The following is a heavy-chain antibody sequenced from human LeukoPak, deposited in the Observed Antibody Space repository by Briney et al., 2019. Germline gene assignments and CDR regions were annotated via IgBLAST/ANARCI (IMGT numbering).Heavy chain of an antibody. V-gene: IGHV1-46*01. Sequence: ASVKVSCKASGYTFTSYYMHWVRQAPGQGLEWMGIINPSGGSTSYAQKFQGRVTMTRDTSTSTVYMELSSLRSEDTAVYYCARSQFDSSDYDNWFDPWGQGTLVTVSS. CDR2: INPSGGST. D-gene: IGHD3-22*01. J-gene: IGHJ5*02. CDR3: ARSQFDSSDYDNWFDP. CDR1: GYTFTSYY.